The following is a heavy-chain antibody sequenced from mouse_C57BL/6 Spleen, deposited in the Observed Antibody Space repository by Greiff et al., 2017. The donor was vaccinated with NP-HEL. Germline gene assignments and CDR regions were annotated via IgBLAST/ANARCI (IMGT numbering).Heavy chain of an antibody. V-gene: IGHV5-6*01. CDR1: GFTFSSYG. CDR3: ARELLLHHSGYDDN. J-gene: IGHJ2*01. CDR2: ISSGGGYT. Sequence: EVKLMESGGDLVKPGGSLKLSCVASGFTFSSYGMSWFRQTPDKRLVWVATISSGGGYTFYPASVKGRFTISRDNVKNTLYLQMSSLMSEDAVMYFCARELLLHHSGYDDNWGQGTTLTVSS. D-gene: IGHD2-14*01.